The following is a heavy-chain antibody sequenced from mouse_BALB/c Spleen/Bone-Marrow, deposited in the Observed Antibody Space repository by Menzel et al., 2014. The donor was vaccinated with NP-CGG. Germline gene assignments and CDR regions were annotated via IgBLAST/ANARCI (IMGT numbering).Heavy chain of an antibody. V-gene: IGHV14-3*02. CDR3: ANYCYGSSLFAY. D-gene: IGHD1-1*01. J-gene: IGHJ3*01. CDR2: IDPANGNT. CDR1: GFNIKDTY. Sequence: VQLQQSGAELVKPGASVKLSCTASGFNIKDTYMHWVKQRPEQGLEWIGRIDPANGNTKYDPKFQGKATITADTSSNTACLQLSSLTSEDTAVYYCANYCYGSSLFAYWGQGTLVTVSA.